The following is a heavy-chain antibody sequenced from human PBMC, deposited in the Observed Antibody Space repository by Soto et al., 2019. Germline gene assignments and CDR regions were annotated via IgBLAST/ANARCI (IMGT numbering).Heavy chain of an antibody. J-gene: IGHJ5*02. CDR1: GGSISSGTYF. Sequence: QLQLQESGPGLVKPSETLSLTCTVSGGSISSGTYFWGWIRQSPGKELDWIGSIYSSGSTFQNPSLKSRAPVSVDTSKNQFSLKVTSVTAADTAVYYCARHPFTSWGKGGWFGPWGQGTLVTVSS. V-gene: IGHV4-39*01. CDR2: IYSSGST. CDR3: ARHPFTSWGKGGWFGP. D-gene: IGHD3-16*01.